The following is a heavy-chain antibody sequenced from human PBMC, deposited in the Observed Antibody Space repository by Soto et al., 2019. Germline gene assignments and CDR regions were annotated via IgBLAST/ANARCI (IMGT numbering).Heavy chain of an antibody. CDR1: GSSISSSSYY. V-gene: IGHV4-39*01. CDR2: IYYSGST. Sequence: SETLSLTCTVSGSSISSSSYYWGWIRQPPGKGLEWIGSIYYSGSTYYNPSLKSRVTISVDTSKNQFSLKLSSVTAADTAVYYCARSVRFLEWFRSYYYYYGMDVWGQGTTVTVSS. D-gene: IGHD3-3*01. CDR3: ARSVRFLEWFRSYYYYYGMDV. J-gene: IGHJ6*02.